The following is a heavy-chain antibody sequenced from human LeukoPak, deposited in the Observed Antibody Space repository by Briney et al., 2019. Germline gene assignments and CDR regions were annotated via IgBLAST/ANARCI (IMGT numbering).Heavy chain of an antibody. CDR2: ISSTSSTI. CDR1: S. J-gene: IGHJ6*02. Sequence: SXXXVRQAPGXGVEWVSYISSTSSTIYYADSVKGRFTISRDNAKNSLYLQMSSLRDDDTALYYCARANGMDVWGQGTTVTVSS. CDR3: ARANGMDV. V-gene: IGHV3-48*02.